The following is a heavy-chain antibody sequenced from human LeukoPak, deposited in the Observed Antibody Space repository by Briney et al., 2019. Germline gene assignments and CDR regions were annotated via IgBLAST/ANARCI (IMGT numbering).Heavy chain of an antibody. J-gene: IGHJ3*02. D-gene: IGHD3-22*01. V-gene: IGHV3-23*01. CDR1: GFTFSSYA. Sequence: GGSLRLSCAASGFTFSSYAMSWVRQARGKGLEWVSSSGDNTRYADFVKGRFTISSDNSKNTLDVQMTGLTTEDTAVYYCAKSWRYYDSSNYYAFDIWAQGTMVAVSS. CDR3: AKSWRYYDSSNYYAFDI. CDR2: SGDNT.